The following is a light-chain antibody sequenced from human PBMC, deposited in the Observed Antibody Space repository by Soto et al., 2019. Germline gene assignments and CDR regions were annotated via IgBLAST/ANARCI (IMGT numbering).Light chain of an antibody. Sequence: EIVLTQSPGTLSLSPGERATLSCRASQSFGSYLAWYQQKPGQAPRLLIYGTASRATGVPDRFSGSGSGTDFTLTISRLEPEDFAVYFCQQYGSSSRSFGQGTKVDIK. CDR1: QSFGSY. CDR3: QQYGSSSRS. V-gene: IGKV3-20*01. J-gene: IGKJ1*01. CDR2: GTA.